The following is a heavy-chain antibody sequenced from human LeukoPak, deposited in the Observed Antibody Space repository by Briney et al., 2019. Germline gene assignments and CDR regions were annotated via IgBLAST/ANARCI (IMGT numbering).Heavy chain of an antibody. CDR1: GGXFSSYA. CDR2: IIPIFGTA. V-gene: IGHV1-69*01. D-gene: IGHD6-13*01. CDR3: ASGGGIAAASYYFDY. Sequence: SVKVSCKASGGXFSSYAISWVRQAPGQGLEWMGGIIPIFGTANYAQKFQGRVTITADESTSTAYMELSSLRSEDTAVYYCASGGGIAAASYYFDYWGQGTLVTVSS. J-gene: IGHJ4*02.